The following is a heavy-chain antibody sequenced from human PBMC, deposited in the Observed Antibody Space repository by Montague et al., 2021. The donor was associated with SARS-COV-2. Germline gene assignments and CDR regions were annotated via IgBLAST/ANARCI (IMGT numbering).Heavy chain of an antibody. J-gene: IGHJ4*02. V-gene: IGHV4-4*07. D-gene: IGHD3-10*01. Sequence: SETLSLTCSVSGDSITSHYWSWIRQPAGKGLEWIGRMHYTGKTNFSPFFSSRLTMSADTSKNQFSLKLTSVTAADTAIYFCARDRFDFGAGRQGTIDFWGQGTLVTVSS. CDR1: GDSITSHY. CDR3: ARDRFDFGAGRQGTIDF. CDR2: MHYTGKT.